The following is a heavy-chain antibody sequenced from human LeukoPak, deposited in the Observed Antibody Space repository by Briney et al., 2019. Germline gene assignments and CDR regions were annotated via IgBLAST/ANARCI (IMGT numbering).Heavy chain of an antibody. D-gene: IGHD2-15*01. CDR3: ARTYNCSGGSCYGFDY. J-gene: IGHJ4*02. CDR2: IYYSGST. Sequence: PSETLSLTCTVSGFSISSGYYWGWIRQPPGKGLEWIGSIYYSGSTYYNPSLKSRVTISVDTSKNQFSLKLSSVTAADTAVYYCARTYNCSGGSCYGFDYWGQGTLVTVSS. V-gene: IGHV4-38-2*02. CDR1: GFSISSGYY.